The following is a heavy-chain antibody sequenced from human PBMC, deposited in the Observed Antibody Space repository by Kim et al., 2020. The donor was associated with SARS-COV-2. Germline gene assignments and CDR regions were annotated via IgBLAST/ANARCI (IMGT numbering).Heavy chain of an antibody. CDR3: AKERGIAAAE. V-gene: IGHV3-30*18. CDR1: GFTFSSYG. Sequence: GGSLRLSCAASGFTFSSYGMHWVRQAPGKGLEWVAVISYDGSNKYYADSVKGRFTISRDNSKNTLYLQMNSLRAEDTAVYYCAKERGIAAAEWGQGTLVTVSS. D-gene: IGHD6-13*01. J-gene: IGHJ4*02. CDR2: ISYDGSNK.